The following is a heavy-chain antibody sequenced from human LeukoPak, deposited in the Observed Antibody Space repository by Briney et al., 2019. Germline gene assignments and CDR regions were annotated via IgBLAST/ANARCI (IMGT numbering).Heavy chain of an antibody. V-gene: IGHV3-21*03. Sequence: GGSPRLACAAPAFTLTSSIMNWVPHAPGEGLEWVSSISSSGSDIYSADSVKGRFTISTDNAKNSLYIQMNTLRAEDTAVYYCARVGPWVNPDYYYYYMDVWGKGTTVTVSS. D-gene: IGHD1-14*01. CDR2: ISSSGSDI. J-gene: IGHJ6*03. CDR3: ARVGPWVNPDYYYYYMDV. CDR1: AFTLTSSI.